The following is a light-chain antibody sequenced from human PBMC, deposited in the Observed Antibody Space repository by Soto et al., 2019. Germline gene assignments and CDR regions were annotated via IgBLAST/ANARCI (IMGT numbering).Light chain of an antibody. Sequence: QSVLTQPASVSGSPGQSITISCTGTSSDVGGHNYVSWYQQYPGKVPKVMIYEVSNRPSGVSNRFSGSKSGNTASLTISGVQAEDEADYYCSSYTGSTYVFGTGTKVTVL. V-gene: IGLV2-14*01. CDR1: SSDVGGHNY. CDR2: EVS. J-gene: IGLJ1*01. CDR3: SSYTGSTYV.